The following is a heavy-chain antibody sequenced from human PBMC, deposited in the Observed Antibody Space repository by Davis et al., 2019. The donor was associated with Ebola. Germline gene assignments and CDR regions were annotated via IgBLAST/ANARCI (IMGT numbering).Heavy chain of an antibody. J-gene: IGHJ4*02. Sequence: GESLKISCAASGFTFSDYYTSWIRQAPGKGLEWVSYISSSGSTIYYADSVKGRFTISRDNAKNSLYLQMNSLRAEDTAVYYCARVGYSSGHFDYWGQGTLVTVSS. CDR2: ISSSGSTI. D-gene: IGHD6-19*01. V-gene: IGHV3-11*01. CDR1: GFTFSDYY. CDR3: ARVGYSSGHFDY.